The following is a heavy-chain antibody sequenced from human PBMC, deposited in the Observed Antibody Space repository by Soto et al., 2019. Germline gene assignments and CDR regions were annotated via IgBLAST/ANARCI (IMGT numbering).Heavy chain of an antibody. V-gene: IGHV4-4*02. CDR1: SGSIFTTNW. CDR3: AGTPDVATAKVGGGYVFDV. J-gene: IGHJ3*01. CDR2: IDQSESP. Sequence: QVQLQELGPGLVKPSGTLSLTCAASSGSIFTTNWWSWVRQSPGRGLQLIGDIDQSESPKYNPSLKRRVRSSTSKSSGRFLLSPTSVTAADAAVYSSAGTPDVATAKVGGGYVFDVWGKRTMVTVSS. D-gene: IGHD3-16*01.